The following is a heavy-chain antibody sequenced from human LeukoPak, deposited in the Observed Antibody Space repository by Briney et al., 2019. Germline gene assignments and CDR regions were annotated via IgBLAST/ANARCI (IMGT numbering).Heavy chain of an antibody. CDR3: AALDAPTLHAAY. V-gene: IGHV3-7*01. CDR1: GFTSSPDW. Sequence: GGSLKLSCAASGFTSSPDWMSWVRQGPGKGLEWLACIKRNGHEKYYADSARGRFTISRDDAGNSLHLQMNSLRVEDTALYYCAALDAPTLHAAYWGQGSLVTVSS. D-gene: IGHD5-24*01. CDR2: IKRNGHEK. J-gene: IGHJ4*02.